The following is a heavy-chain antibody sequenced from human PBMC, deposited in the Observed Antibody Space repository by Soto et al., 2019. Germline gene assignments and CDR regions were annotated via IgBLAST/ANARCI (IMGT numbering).Heavy chain of an antibody. CDR2: VHHSVNC. J-gene: IGHJ4*02. CDR3: ARDGGSGWNFDS. V-gene: IGHV4-59*01. D-gene: IGHD6-19*01. CDR1: GHSISSFF. Sequence: SATLSLTCTGSGHSISSFFWNWIRQSPGKGLEWIGCVHHSVNCDYSPSLKSRASMSVDTSKSQFSLKLTSVTAADSAVYYCARDGGSGWNFDSWGQGILVTVS.